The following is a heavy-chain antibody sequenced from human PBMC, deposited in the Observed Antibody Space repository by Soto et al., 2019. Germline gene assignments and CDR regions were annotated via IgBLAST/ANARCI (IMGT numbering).Heavy chain of an antibody. D-gene: IGHD3-22*01. CDR3: VSDYDSGGYIGY. CDR1: GGSISTADYY. Sequence: QVQLHESGPGLVRPSQTLSLTCNVSGGSISTADYYWSWIRQPPGKGLEWIGYIHYRGSTYYNPSLESQVAISMDTSKNQFSLTRTSVTAADTAVYFCVSDYDSGGYIGYWGQGTLVTVSP. V-gene: IGHV4-30-4*01. CDR2: IHYRGST. J-gene: IGHJ4*02.